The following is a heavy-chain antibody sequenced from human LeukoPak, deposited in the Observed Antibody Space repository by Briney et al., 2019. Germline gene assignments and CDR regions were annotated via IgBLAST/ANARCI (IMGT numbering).Heavy chain of an antibody. V-gene: IGHV3-23*01. CDR1: GFTFSSYA. D-gene: IGHD2-15*01. J-gene: IGHJ4*02. CDR3: AKDLSVVVVAADFDH. Sequence: GGSLRLSCAASGFTFSSYAMSWVRQAPGKGLEWVSAISGSGGSTYYADPVKGRFTISRDNSKNTLYLQMNSLRAEDTAVYYCAKDLSVVVVAADFDHWGQGTLVTVSS. CDR2: ISGSGGST.